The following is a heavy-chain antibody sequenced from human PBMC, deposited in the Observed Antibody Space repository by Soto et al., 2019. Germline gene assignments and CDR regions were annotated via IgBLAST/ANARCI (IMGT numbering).Heavy chain of an antibody. CDR3: AREVALRFDP. D-gene: IGHD2-15*01. CDR2: FYSGST. CDR1: GGSISSRSYF. J-gene: IGHJ5*02. V-gene: IGHV4-39*02. Sequence: PSETLSLTCTVSGGSISSRSYFWGWIRQSPGKGLEWIGNFYSGSTFYNPSLKSRDTISVDTSKNQFSLKLSSVTTADTAVYYCAREVALRFDPWGQGTLVTVSS.